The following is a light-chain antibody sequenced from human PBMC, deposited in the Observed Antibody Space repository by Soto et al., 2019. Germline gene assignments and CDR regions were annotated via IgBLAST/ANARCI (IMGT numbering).Light chain of an antibody. J-gene: IGLJ2*01. CDR1: NIANKS. Sequence: SYELTQPPSVSVAPGKTAKVTCGGINIANKSLQWYQQKPGQAPMLVIYYDSDRPSGIPERVSGSNSGNTATLTISRVEAGDEADYFCQVWYSSRDHAVCRVGTQLTLL. V-gene: IGLV3-21*04. CDR2: YDS. CDR3: QVWYSSRDHAV.